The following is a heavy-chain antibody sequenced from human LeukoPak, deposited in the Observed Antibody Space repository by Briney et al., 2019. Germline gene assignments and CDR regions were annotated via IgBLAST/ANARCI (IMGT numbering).Heavy chain of an antibody. J-gene: IGHJ4*02. CDR2: IKQDGSEK. CDR3: ARDARVGATYFDY. D-gene: IGHD1-26*01. CDR1: GFTFSSYW. V-gene: IGHV3-7*01. Sequence: PGGSLRLSCAASGFTFSSYWMSWVRQAPGKGLEWVANIKQDGSEKYYVDSVKGRFTISRDNAKNSLYLQMNSLRAEDTAVYYCARDARVGATYFDYWGQGTLVTVSS.